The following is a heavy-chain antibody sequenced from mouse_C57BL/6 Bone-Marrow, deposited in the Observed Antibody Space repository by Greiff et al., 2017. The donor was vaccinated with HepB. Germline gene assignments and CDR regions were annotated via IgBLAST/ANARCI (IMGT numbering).Heavy chain of an antibody. V-gene: IGHV1-64*01. J-gene: IGHJ4*01. CDR3: ARVGLLYYYAMDY. Sequence: VQLQQPGAELVKPGASVKLSCKASGYTFTSYWMHWVKQRPGQGLEWIGMIHPNSGSTNYNEKFKSKATLTVDKSSSTAYMQLSSLTSEDSAVYYCARVGLLYYYAMDYWGQGTSVTVSS. CDR2: IHPNSGST. D-gene: IGHD2-3*01. CDR1: GYTFTSYW.